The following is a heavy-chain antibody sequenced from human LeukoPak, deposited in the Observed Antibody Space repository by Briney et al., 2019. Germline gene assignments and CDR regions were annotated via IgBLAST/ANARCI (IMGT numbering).Heavy chain of an antibody. V-gene: IGHV3-21*01. D-gene: IGHD2-2*01. J-gene: IGHJ4*02. Sequence: KPGGSLRLSCAASGFTFSSYNMDWVRQAPGKGLEWVSFIDSSSRYIYQADSVKGRFTISRDNAKSSVFLQMNSLRAEDTAVYYCAKAHCGSLSCSRADYWGRGTLVTVSS. CDR2: IDSSSRYI. CDR3: AKAHCGSLSCSRADY. CDR1: GFTFSSYN.